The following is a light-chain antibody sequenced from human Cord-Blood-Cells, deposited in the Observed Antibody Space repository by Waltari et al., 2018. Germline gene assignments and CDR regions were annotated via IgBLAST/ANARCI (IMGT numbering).Light chain of an antibody. CDR2: AAS. J-gene: IGKJ2*03. CDR1: QGISSW. Sequence: DIELRPSQRCVCGFCGHRVTTTCRASQGISSWLAWYQQKPGKAPKLLIYAASSLQSEVPSRFCGSGSGTDVTLTISSLQPEDFATYYCQQATSFPYSFGQGTKLEIK. V-gene: IGKV1-12*01. CDR3: QQATSFPYS.